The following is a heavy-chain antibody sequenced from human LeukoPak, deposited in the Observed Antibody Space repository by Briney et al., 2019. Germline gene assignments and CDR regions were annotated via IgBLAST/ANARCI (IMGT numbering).Heavy chain of an antibody. D-gene: IGHD6-13*01. CDR1: GYTFTGYY. V-gene: IGHV1-2*02. Sequence: GASVKVSCNASGYTFTGYYMHWVRQAPGQGLEWMGWINPNSGGTNYAQKFQGRVTMTRDTSISTAYMELSRLRSDDTAVYYCARDSPGEYSSSWYGEDYYYMDVWGKGTTVTVSS. J-gene: IGHJ6*03. CDR2: INPNSGGT. CDR3: ARDSPGEYSSSWYGEDYYYMDV.